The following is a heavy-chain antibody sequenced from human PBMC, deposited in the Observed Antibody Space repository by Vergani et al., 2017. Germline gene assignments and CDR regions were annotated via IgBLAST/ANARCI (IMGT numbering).Heavy chain of an antibody. D-gene: IGHD1-26*01. CDR3: ASGKYYSDSTSHFRGRCVDV. Sequence: QMQLQESGPGLVKASETLSLTCTVSGDSIISRSYYWGWIRQPPGKGLEWIGSIYNSGNGDSSSSLKSRVTISADTSKNQFSLRLTSVTAADTAVYYCASGKYYSDSTSHFRGRCVDVWVRGTMVTVPS. V-gene: IGHV4-39*01. J-gene: IGHJ2*01. CDR2: IYNSGNG. CDR1: GDSIISRSYY.